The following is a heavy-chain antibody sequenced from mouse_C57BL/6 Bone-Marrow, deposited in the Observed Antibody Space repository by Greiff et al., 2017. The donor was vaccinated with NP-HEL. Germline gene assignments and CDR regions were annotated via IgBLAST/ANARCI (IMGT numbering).Heavy chain of an antibody. CDR1: GYSFTGYF. J-gene: IGHJ1*03. Sequence: EVQVVESGPELAKPGDSVKISCKASGYSFTGYFMNWVMQSHGKSLEWIGRINPYNGDSFYNQKFKGKSTLTVDKSSSTSHMEFRSLTAEDTTVYYCASYYASSSFPSAWYFDVWGTGTTVTVSS. CDR2: INPYNGDS. V-gene: IGHV1-20*01. CDR3: ASYYASSSFPSAWYFDV. D-gene: IGHD1-1*01.